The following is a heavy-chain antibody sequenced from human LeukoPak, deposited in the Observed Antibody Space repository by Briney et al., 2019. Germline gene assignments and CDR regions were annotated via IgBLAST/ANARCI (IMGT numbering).Heavy chain of an antibody. D-gene: IGHD3-10*01. Sequence: GESLKISCKGSGYSFTSYWIGWVRQMPGKGLEWMGIIYPGDSDTRYSPSFQGQVTISADKSISTAYLQWSSLKASDTAMYYCARLLLWFGELSNWFDPWGQGTLVTVSS. V-gene: IGHV5-51*01. CDR2: IYPGDSDT. J-gene: IGHJ5*02. CDR3: ARLLLWFGELSNWFDP. CDR1: GYSFTSYW.